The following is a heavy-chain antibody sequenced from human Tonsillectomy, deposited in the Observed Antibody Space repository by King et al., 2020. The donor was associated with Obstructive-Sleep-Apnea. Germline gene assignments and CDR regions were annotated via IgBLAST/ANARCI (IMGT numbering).Heavy chain of an antibody. J-gene: IGHJ4*02. V-gene: IGHV3-21*01. Sequence: VQLVESGGGLVKPGGSLRLSCAASGFTCSTYSVNWVRQAPGKGLEWVSSISSVTSYMYYADSVKGRFTISRDNAKNSLYLQMNRLRAEDTGIYYCAGFSPSSAWTGPLYYFDYWGQGTLVTVSS. CDR2: ISSVTSYM. CDR1: GFTCSTYS. CDR3: AGFSPSSAWTGPLYYFDY. D-gene: IGHD6-19*01.